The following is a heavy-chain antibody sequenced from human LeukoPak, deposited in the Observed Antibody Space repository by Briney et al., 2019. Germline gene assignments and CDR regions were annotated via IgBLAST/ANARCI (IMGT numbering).Heavy chain of an antibody. Sequence: SETLSLTCAVYGGSFSGYYWSWIRQPPGKGLEWIGEINHSGSTNYNPSLKSRVTISVDTSKNQFSLKLSSVTAADTAVYYCARHPALLWFGELLSPMYYFDYWGQGTLVTVSS. CDR1: GGSFSGYY. V-gene: IGHV4-34*01. CDR2: INHSGST. CDR3: ARHPALLWFGELLSPMYYFDY. D-gene: IGHD3-10*01. J-gene: IGHJ4*02.